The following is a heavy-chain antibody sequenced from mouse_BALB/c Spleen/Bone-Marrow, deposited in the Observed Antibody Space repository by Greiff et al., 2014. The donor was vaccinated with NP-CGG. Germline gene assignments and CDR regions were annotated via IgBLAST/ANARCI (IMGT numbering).Heavy chain of an antibody. CDR2: IDPANGNT. Sequence: EVKLVESGAELVKPGASVKLSCTASGFNIKDTYMHWVKQRPEQGLEWFGRIDPANGNTKYDPKFQGKATITADTSSNTAYLQLSSLTSEDTAVYYCARYNYGSSQFAYWGQGTLVTVSA. CDR3: ARYNYGSSQFAY. D-gene: IGHD1-1*01. V-gene: IGHV14-3*02. CDR1: GFNIKDTY. J-gene: IGHJ3*01.